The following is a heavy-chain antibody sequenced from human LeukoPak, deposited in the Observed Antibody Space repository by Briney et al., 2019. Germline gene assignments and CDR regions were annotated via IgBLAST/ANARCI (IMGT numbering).Heavy chain of an antibody. CDR3: AKDEATVTAY. CDR1: GFTFSSYG. CDR2: IRYDGSNK. D-gene: IGHD4-17*01. J-gene: IGHJ4*02. Sequence: GGSLRLSCAASGFTFSSYGTHWVRQAPGKGLEWVAFIRYDGSNKYYADSVKGRFTISRDNSKNTLYLQMNSLRAEDTAVYYCAKDEATVTAYWGQGTLVTVSS. V-gene: IGHV3-30*02.